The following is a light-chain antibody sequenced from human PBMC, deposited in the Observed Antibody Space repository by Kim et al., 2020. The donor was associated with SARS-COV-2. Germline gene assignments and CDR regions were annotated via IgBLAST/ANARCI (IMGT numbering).Light chain of an antibody. V-gene: IGKV2-30*01. CDR1: QGLVYNNGNTY. J-gene: IGKJ2*01. CDR3: MQGTHWPYT. Sequence: QPASIACRSSQGLVYNNGNTYLNWFQQRPCHSPRRLIYKVSNRDSGVPDRFTGSGSGTDFTLEISRVEAEDAGLYYCMQGTHWPYTFGQGTKLEI. CDR2: KVS.